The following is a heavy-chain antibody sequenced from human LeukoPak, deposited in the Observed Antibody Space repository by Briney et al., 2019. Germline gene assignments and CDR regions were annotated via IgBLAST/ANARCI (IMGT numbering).Heavy chain of an antibody. V-gene: IGHV3-21*06. CDR1: GFTFNRFS. D-gene: IGHD3-3*02. CDR3: AREFSTIGNFDY. Sequence: GGSLRLSCATSGFTFNRFSFRWVRQAPGKGLEWVASIYVTGNYINYADSVKGRVTISRDNAKNSVYLQMNSLRAEDTAVYYCAREFSTIGNFDYWGQGALVTVSS. J-gene: IGHJ4*02. CDR2: IYVTGNYI.